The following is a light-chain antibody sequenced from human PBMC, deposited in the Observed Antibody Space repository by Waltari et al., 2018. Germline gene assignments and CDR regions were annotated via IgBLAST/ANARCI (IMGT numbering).Light chain of an antibody. CDR1: SGSVSRTSY. CDR3: SMYMGSGIWV. CDR2: KGN. J-gene: IGLJ3*02. Sequence: QTVLTQEPSLSVSPGGTVTRTCAFSSGSVSRTSYATWYQQTLGLPPRTLVYKGNGRSSGVPDRFSGSILGNKAALTITGAQADDESDYYCSMYMGSGIWVFGGGTKLTVL. V-gene: IGLV8-61*01.